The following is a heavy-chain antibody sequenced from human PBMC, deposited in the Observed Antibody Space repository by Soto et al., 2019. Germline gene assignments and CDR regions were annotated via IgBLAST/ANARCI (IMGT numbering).Heavy chain of an antibody. CDR3: ARFSGSYTRGLDY. Sequence: EVQLVESGGGLVQPEGYLRLSCADSGFTFSDHYMDWVRQAPGKGLEWVGRSRKKANSYSTEYAASVKGRFTLSRDESKNSLYLQMNRLKTEDTAVYYCARFSGSYTRGLDYCGQGTLVTVSS. CDR2: SRKKANSYST. J-gene: IGHJ4*02. CDR1: GFTFSDHY. V-gene: IGHV3-72*01. D-gene: IGHD1-26*01.